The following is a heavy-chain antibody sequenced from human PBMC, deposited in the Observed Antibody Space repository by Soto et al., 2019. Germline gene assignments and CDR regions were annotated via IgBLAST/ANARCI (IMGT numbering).Heavy chain of an antibody. CDR3: ARESPRITMVRGVHRWVDV. D-gene: IGHD3-10*01. CDR1: GGSISSGGYY. CDR2: IYYSGST. Sequence: SETLSLTCTVSGGSISSGGYYWSWIRQHPGKGLEWIGYIYYSGSTYYNPSLKSRVTISVDTSKNQFSLKLSSVTAADTAVYYCARESPRITMVRGVHRWVDVLGQRTTVAVSS. V-gene: IGHV4-31*03. J-gene: IGHJ6*02.